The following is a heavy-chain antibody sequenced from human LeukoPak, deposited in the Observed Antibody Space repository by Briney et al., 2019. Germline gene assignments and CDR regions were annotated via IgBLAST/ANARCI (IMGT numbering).Heavy chain of an antibody. Sequence: GASVKVSCKASVGTFSSYAIICVRQAPGQGREGMGGIIPIFGTANYAQKFQGRVTITTDESTRTAYLELSSLRSEDTAVYYCARVGPDDYSNDYNWFDPWGQGTLVTVSS. D-gene: IGHD4-11*01. CDR2: IIPIFGTA. J-gene: IGHJ5*02. V-gene: IGHV1-69*05. CDR3: ARVGPDDYSNDYNWFDP. CDR1: VGTFSSYA.